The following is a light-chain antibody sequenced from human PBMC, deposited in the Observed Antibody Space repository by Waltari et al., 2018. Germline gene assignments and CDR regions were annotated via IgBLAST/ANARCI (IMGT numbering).Light chain of an antibody. Sequence: QSALTQPASVSGSPGQSITISCSGTRNDVGGYNLVSWYQQHPFKAPKLIIYDVNKRPSGVSGRFSASKSGNAASRAISGLQAEYEADYYCGSYGGSTDYMLFGGGTKVTVL. V-gene: IGLV2-23*02. J-gene: IGLJ2*01. CDR1: RNDVGGYNL. CDR3: GSYGGSTDYML. CDR2: DVN.